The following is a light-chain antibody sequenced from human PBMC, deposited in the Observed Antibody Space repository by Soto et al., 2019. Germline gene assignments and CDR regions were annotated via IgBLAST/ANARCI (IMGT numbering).Light chain of an antibody. CDR3: QQYGSSPRYT. CDR2: GAS. J-gene: IGKJ2*01. Sequence: EIVLTQSPGTLSLSPGERATLSCRASQSVSSSYLAWYQQKPGQAPRLLIYGASSRATGIPDRFSGGGSGTDFTLTISRLELEDFAGYYCQQYGSSPRYTFGQGTKLEIK. V-gene: IGKV3-20*01. CDR1: QSVSSSY.